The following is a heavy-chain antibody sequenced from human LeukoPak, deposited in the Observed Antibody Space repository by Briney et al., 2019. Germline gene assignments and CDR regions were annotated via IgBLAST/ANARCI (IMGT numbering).Heavy chain of an antibody. CDR2: INEDEREK. D-gene: IGHD6-6*01. CDR3: AREYSSSSGKALDY. J-gene: IGHJ4*02. CDR1: GFSLSSYW. V-gene: IGHV3-7*01. Sequence: GGSLRLSCAASGFSLSSYWMSWVRQAPGKGLEWVATINEDEREKYYVASVKGRFTIYRDSAKNPLYLQMNSLRDEDTAVYYCAREYSSSSGKALDYWGQGTLVTVSS.